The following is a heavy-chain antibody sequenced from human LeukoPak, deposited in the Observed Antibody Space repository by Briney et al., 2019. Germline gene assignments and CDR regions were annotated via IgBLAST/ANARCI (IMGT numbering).Heavy chain of an antibody. CDR1: GFTFSSYD. Sequence: GGSLRLSCAASGFTFSSYDMHWVRQATGKGLEWVSAIGTAGDTYYPGSVKGRFTISRENAKNSLYLQMNSLRAGDTAVYYCAKLAVYDSSGYVDYWGQGTLVTVSS. J-gene: IGHJ4*02. CDR2: IGTAGDT. CDR3: AKLAVYDSSGYVDY. V-gene: IGHV3-13*01. D-gene: IGHD3-22*01.